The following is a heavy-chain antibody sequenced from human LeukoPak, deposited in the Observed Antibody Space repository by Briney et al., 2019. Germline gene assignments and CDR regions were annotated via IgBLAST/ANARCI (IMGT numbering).Heavy chain of an antibody. D-gene: IGHD3-16*01. J-gene: IGHJ4*02. Sequence: LRLSCAASGFTFISGWMGWVRQPPGKGLEWIGYIYYSGSTYYNPSLKSRVTISVDTSKNQFSLKLSSVTAADTAVYYCASLMTWVDYWGQGTLVTVSS. V-gene: IGHV4-30-4*08. CDR3: ASLMTWVDY. CDR1: GFTFISGW. CDR2: IYYSGST.